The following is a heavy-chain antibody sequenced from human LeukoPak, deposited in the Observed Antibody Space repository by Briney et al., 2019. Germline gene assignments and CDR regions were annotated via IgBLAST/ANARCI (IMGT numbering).Heavy chain of an antibody. Sequence: ASVKVSCKASGYTFTSYYMHWVRRAPGQGLEWMGIINPSGGSTSYAQKFQGRVTMTRDMSTSTVYMELSSLRSEDTAVYYCARGRYCSSTSCYYFDYWGQGTLVTVSS. CDR3: ARGRYCSSTSCYYFDY. CDR1: GYTFTSYY. V-gene: IGHV1-46*01. CDR2: INPSGGST. D-gene: IGHD2-2*01. J-gene: IGHJ4*02.